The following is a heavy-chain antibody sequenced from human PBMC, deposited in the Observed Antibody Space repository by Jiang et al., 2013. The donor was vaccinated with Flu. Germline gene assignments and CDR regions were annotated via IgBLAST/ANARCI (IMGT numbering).Heavy chain of an antibody. D-gene: IGHD3-3*01. J-gene: IGHJ4*02. Sequence: CKGSGYSFTSYWISWVRQMPGKGLEWMGRIDPSDSYTNYSPSFQGHVTISADKSISTAYLQWSSLKASDTAMYYCARQTDFWSGYHDYWGQGTLGTVSS. V-gene: IGHV5-10-1*01. CDR3: ARQTDFWSGYHDY. CDR2: IDPSDSYT. CDR1: GYSFTSYW.